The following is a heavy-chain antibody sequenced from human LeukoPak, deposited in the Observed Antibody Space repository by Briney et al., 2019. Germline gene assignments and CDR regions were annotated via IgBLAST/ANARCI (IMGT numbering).Heavy chain of an antibody. J-gene: IGHJ3*02. Sequence: SETLSLTCTVSGGSVNSYYWSWIRQPPGKGLEWIGYIYYSGSTNYNPSLKSRVTISVDTSKNQFSLRLSSATAADTAVYYCARFRYYYDSSGYFGSLAFDIWGQGTMVTVSS. CDR2: IYYSGST. CDR1: GGSVNSYY. CDR3: ARFRYYYDSSGYFGSLAFDI. V-gene: IGHV4-59*02. D-gene: IGHD3-22*01.